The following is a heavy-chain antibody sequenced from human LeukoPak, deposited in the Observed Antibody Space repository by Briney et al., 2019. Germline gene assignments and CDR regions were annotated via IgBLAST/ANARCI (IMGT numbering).Heavy chain of an antibody. J-gene: IGHJ4*02. Sequence: GGSLRLSCAASGFTFSSYAMSWVRQAPGKGLEWVSSISSSSSYIYYADSVKGRFTISRDNAKNSLYLQMDSLRAEDTAVYYCARSQYYDFWSGYANSDYWGQGTLVTVSS. CDR3: ARSQYYDFWSGYANSDY. D-gene: IGHD3-3*01. CDR2: ISSSSSYI. V-gene: IGHV3-21*01. CDR1: GFTFSSYA.